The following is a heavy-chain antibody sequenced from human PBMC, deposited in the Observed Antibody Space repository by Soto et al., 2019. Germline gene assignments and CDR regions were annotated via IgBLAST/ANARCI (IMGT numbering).Heavy chain of an antibody. Sequence: QITLKESGPTLVKPTQTLTLTCTFSGFSLSSTRMAVGWIRQPPGKALEWLALIYWDDDKRYSPFLKSRLTITKDTSKNQVVLTMSNMDPVDTARXXXXXXXXXXXXXXXXYXGQGTLVTVSS. CDR3: XXXXXXXXXXXXXY. J-gene: IGHJ4*02. V-gene: IGHV2-5*02. CDR2: IYWDDDK. CDR1: GFSLSSTRMA.